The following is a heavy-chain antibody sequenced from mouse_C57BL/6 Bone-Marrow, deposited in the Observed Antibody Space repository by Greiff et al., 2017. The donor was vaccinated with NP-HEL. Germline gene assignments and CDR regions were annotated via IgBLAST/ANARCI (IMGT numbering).Heavy chain of an antibody. Sequence: VKLMESGAELARPGASVKLSCKASGYTFTSYGISWVKQRTGQGLEWIGEIYPRSGNTYYNEKFKGKATLTADKSSSTAYMELRSLTSEDSAVYFCARGSSGYVDYWGQGTTLTVSS. V-gene: IGHV1-81*01. J-gene: IGHJ2*01. CDR2: IYPRSGNT. CDR1: GYTFTSYG. CDR3: ARGSSGYVDY. D-gene: IGHD3-2*02.